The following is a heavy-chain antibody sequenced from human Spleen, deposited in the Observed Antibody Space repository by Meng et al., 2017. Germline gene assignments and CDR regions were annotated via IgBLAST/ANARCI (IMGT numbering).Heavy chain of an antibody. D-gene: IGHD5-18*01. CDR3: ARVGVDIVMVDEWYFDL. Sequence: VQLQESGPGLVKTSATLSLTCTVSGGSIRSYYWSWIRQPPGKGLEWIGYFYHSGSTNYNPSLKSRVTISVDTSKNQFSLKLSSVTAADTAVYYCARVGVDIVMVDEWYFDLWGRGTLVTVSS. J-gene: IGHJ2*01. V-gene: IGHV4-59*01. CDR2: FYHSGST. CDR1: GGSIRSYY.